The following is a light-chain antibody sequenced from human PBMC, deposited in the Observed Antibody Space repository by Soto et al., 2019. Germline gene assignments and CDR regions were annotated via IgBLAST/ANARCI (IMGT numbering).Light chain of an antibody. Sequence: DIQMTQSPSSLSASVGDRVTITCRASQSISNWLAWYQQKPGKAPKRLIYGASSLQSEVPSRFRGSGSGTDFTLTISSLQLEDFATYYCQHYNTYPPTFGGGTKVEIK. J-gene: IGKJ4*01. V-gene: IGKV1D-16*01. CDR1: QSISNW. CDR3: QHYNTYPPT. CDR2: GAS.